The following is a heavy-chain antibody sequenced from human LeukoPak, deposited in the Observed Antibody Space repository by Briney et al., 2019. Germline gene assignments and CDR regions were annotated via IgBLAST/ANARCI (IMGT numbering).Heavy chain of an antibody. CDR1: GYTFTSYY. V-gene: IGHV1-46*01. CDR2: INPSGGST. CDR3: ARVIAVADFRSSNWFDP. D-gene: IGHD6-19*01. J-gene: IGHJ5*02. Sequence: ASVKVSCKASGYTFTSYYMHWVRQAPGQGLEWMGIINPSGGSTSYAQKFQGRVTMTRDTSTSTVYMELSSLRSEDTAVYYCARVIAVADFRSSNWFDPWGQGTLVTVSS.